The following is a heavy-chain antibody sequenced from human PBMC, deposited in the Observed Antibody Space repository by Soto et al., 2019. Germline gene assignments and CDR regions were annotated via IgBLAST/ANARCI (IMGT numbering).Heavy chain of an antibody. J-gene: IGHJ4*02. D-gene: IGHD5-18*01. CDR2: IYYSGST. CDR3: ARDQPGNSYGYGLGY. CDR1: GGSISSGDYY. V-gene: IGHV4-30-4*01. Sequence: SETLSLTCSVSGGSISSGDYYWSWIRQPPGKGLEWIGYIYYSGSTYYNPSLKSRVTISVDTSKNQFSLKLSSVTAADTAVYYCARDQPGNSYGYGLGYWGQGTLVTDSS.